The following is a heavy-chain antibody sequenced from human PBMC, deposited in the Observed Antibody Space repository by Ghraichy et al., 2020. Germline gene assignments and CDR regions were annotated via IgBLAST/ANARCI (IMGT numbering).Heavy chain of an antibody. CDR1: GGTFSNYA. J-gene: IGHJ4*02. V-gene: IGHV1-69*13. CDR3: ARDGYSSGWIFDY. Sequence: SVKVSCKASGGTFSNYAISWVRQAPGQGLEWMGGIIPIFGTANYAQKFQGRVTITADESTSTAYMELSSLRSEDTAVYYCARDGYSSGWIFDYWGQGTLVTVSS. D-gene: IGHD6-19*01. CDR2: IIPIFGTA.